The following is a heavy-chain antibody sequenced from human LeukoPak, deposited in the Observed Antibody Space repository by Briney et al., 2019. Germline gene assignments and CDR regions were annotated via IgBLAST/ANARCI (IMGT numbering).Heavy chain of an antibody. CDR1: GFIVSNNY. Sequence: PGGSLRLSCAAPGFIVSNNYMTWVRQAPGKGLESVSVINVGGRTFYADSVKGRFTISRDKTKNMLYLQMSSLRAEDTAVYYCAGAPETGHWGQGTLVTVSS. CDR3: AGAPETGH. J-gene: IGHJ4*02. CDR2: INVGGRT. V-gene: IGHV3-66*01.